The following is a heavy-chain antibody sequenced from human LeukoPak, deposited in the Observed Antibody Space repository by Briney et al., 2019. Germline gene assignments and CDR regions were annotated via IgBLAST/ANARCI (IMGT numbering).Heavy chain of an antibody. CDR2: ISAYNGNT. CDR1: GYTFTSYG. D-gene: IGHD2-15*01. Sequence: ASVKVSCKASGYTFTSYGISWVRQAPGQGLEWMGWISAYNGNTNYAQKLQGRVTMTTDTSTSTAYMELRSLRSDDTAVYYCARDRPLVVVAAKPLHYWGQGTLVTVSS. CDR3: ARDRPLVVVAAKPLHY. V-gene: IGHV1-18*01. J-gene: IGHJ4*02.